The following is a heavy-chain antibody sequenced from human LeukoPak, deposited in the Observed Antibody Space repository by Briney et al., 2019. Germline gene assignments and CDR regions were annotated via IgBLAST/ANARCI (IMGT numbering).Heavy chain of an antibody. CDR2: IWYDGSNK. Sequence: PGGSLRLSCAASGFTFSSYGMHWVRQAPGKGLEWVAVIWYDGSNKYYADSVKGRFTISRDNSKNTLYLQMNSLRAEDTAVYYCASLSGFSTQGGYWGQGTLVTVSS. V-gene: IGHV3-33*01. CDR3: ASLSGFSTQGGY. D-gene: IGHD3-22*01. J-gene: IGHJ4*02. CDR1: GFTFSSYG.